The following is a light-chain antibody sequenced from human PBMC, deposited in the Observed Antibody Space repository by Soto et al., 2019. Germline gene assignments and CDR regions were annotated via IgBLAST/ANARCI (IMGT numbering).Light chain of an antibody. J-gene: IGLJ2*01. V-gene: IGLV3-9*01. CDR1: NIGSKD. Sequence: SYELTQPLSVSVALGQTARITCGGNNIGSKDVHWYQQKPGQAPVVVIYRDTNRPSGIPERFSGSSSGSTATLTISRAQAGDEADYYCQVWDSSLVVFGGGTKLTVL. CDR2: RDT. CDR3: QVWDSSLVV.